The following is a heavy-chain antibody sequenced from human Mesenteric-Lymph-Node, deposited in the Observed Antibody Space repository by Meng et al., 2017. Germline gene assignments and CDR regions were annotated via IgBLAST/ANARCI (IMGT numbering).Heavy chain of an antibody. V-gene: IGHV4-30-4*01. D-gene: IGHD2-21*01. Sequence: QVHLQEAGPGLGKPSQTLSLPGTVSGGSISSGDYYWSWIRQPPGKGLEWIGYIYNSGSTYYNPSLKSRVTISVDTSKNQFSLKLRLVTAADTAVYYCAREGRSHQVGVSVYWGQGNLVTVSS. J-gene: IGHJ4*02. CDR2: IYNSGST. CDR1: GGSISSGDYY. CDR3: AREGRSHQVGVSVY.